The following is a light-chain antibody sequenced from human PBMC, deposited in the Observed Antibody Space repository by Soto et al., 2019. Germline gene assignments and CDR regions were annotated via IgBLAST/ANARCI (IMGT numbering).Light chain of an antibody. Sequence: EIVLTQSPGTVSLSPGERATLSCRASQSVSSSYLAWYQQKPGQAPRLLIYGASSRATGIPDRFSGSGSGTDFTLTISRLEPEDFAVYYCQQYGSSTGYTFGQGTKLEIK. CDR2: GAS. J-gene: IGKJ2*01. V-gene: IGKV3-20*01. CDR3: QQYGSSTGYT. CDR1: QSVSSSY.